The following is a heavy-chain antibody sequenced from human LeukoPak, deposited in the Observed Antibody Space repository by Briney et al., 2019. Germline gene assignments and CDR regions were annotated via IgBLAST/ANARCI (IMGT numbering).Heavy chain of an antibody. V-gene: IGHV3-15*01. CDR2: IKTKTEGETT. CDR1: GFTFSNVC. J-gene: IGHJ4*02. D-gene: IGHD2-15*01. Sequence: GGSLRLSCEASGFTFSNVCMNWVRRAPGKGLEWIGRIKTKTEGETTEYAPPAKGKFSISREDSENTVYLQMNSLKTEDTALYYCVTRITSTGDYWGQGTLVTVSS. CDR3: VTRITSTGDY.